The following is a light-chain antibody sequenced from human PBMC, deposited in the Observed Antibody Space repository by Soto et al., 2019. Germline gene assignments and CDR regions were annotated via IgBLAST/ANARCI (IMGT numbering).Light chain of an antibody. J-gene: IGLJ2*01. CDR2: YDS. Sequence: SYELTQPPSVSVAPGKTATITCGGDNIGDKRVHWYQQKPGQAPVLLISYDSDRPSGIPERFSGSNSGNTATLTISRVEAGDEADYYCQVWDIMTDNDVFGGGTKLTVL. CDR1: NIGDKR. V-gene: IGLV3-21*04. CDR3: QVWDIMTDNDV.